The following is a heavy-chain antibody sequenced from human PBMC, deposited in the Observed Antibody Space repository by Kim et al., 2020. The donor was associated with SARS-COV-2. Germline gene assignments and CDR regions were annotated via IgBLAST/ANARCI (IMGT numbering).Heavy chain of an antibody. V-gene: IGHV4-59*08. J-gene: IGHJ3*02. CDR3: ARHLSRGALDI. Sequence: TNYTPSLKGRVTISVDTSKNQFSLKLSSVTAADTAVYYCARHLSRGALDIWGQGTMVTVSS. CDR2: T.